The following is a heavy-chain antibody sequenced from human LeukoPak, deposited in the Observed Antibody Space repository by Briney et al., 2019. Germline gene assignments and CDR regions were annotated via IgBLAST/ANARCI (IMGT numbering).Heavy chain of an antibody. J-gene: IGHJ6*03. D-gene: IGHD6-13*01. Sequence: ASVKVSCKASGYTFTSYGISWVRQAPGQGLEWMGWISAYNGNTNYAQKLQGRVTMTTDTSTSTAYMELRSLRSDDTAVYYCARVAAAGTTKYYYYYYYMDVWGKGTTVTVSS. CDR3: ARVAAAGTTKYYYYYYYMDV. CDR2: ISAYNGNT. CDR1: GYTFTSYG. V-gene: IGHV1-18*01.